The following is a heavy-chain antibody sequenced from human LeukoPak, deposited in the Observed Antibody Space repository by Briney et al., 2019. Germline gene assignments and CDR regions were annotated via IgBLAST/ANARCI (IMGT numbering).Heavy chain of an antibody. CDR1: GFTFSSYS. CDR3: ARASSADAVWFGELSAYAYFDY. Sequence: GGSLRLSCAASGFTFSSYSMNWVRQAPGKGLEWVSSISSSSSYIYYADSVKGRFTISRDNAKNSLYLQMNSLRAEDTAVYYCARASSADAVWFGELSAYAYFDYWGQGTLVTVSS. CDR2: ISSSSSYI. J-gene: IGHJ4*02. D-gene: IGHD3-10*01. V-gene: IGHV3-21*01.